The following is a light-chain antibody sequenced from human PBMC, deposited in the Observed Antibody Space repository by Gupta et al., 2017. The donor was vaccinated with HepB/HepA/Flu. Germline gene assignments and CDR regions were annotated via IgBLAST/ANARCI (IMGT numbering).Light chain of an antibody. CDR3: SSWDDRLDGYVV. J-gene: IGLJ3*02. V-gene: IGLV1-44*01. CDR1: DSNVGSNA. CDR2: FTN. Sequence: QSILTQPPSASGTPGQRVTISCSGSDSNVGSNAVIWYQQFPGAAPNLLIYFTNQRPSGVPDRFSSSKSGTSASLAISGSQSEEEADYYCSSWDDRLDGYVVFGGGTKLTVL.